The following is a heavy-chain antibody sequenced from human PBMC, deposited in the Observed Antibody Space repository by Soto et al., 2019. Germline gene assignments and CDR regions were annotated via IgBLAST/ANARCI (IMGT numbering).Heavy chain of an antibody. J-gene: IGHJ4*02. Sequence: EVQLLESGGGLVQPGGSLRLSCAASGFSFSSYAMSWVRQAPGKGLEWVSGISGSGGTTYYADSVKGRFTISRDNSKNTLYLQMTSLRAEETAVYYCAKQGKWLREGVDDWGQGTLVTVSS. V-gene: IGHV3-23*01. CDR1: GFSFSSYA. CDR3: AKQGKWLREGVDD. D-gene: IGHD5-12*01. CDR2: ISGSGGTT.